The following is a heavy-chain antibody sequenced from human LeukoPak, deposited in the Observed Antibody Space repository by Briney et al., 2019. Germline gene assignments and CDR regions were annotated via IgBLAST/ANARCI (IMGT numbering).Heavy chain of an antibody. D-gene: IGHD5-12*01. CDR2: IIPIFGTA. CDR3: ASTKDSSYPSIDY. V-gene: IGHV1-69*13. J-gene: IGHJ4*02. Sequence: ASVKVSCKASGGTFSSYAPSWVRQAPGQGLEWMGGIIPIFGTANYAQKFQGRVTITADESTSTAYMELSSLRSEDTAVYYCASTKDSSYPSIDYWGQGTLVTVSS. CDR1: GGTFSSYA.